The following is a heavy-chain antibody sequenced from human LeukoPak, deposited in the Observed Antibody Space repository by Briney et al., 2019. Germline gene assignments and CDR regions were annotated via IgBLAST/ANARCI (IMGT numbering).Heavy chain of an antibody. CDR2: ISGSGGST. CDR1: GFTFSSYA. J-gene: IGHJ3*02. V-gene: IGHV3-23*01. CDR3: AHLADETGYSSGWGFGDAFDI. D-gene: IGHD6-19*01. Sequence: GGSLRLSCAASGFTFSSYAMSWVRQAPGKGLEWVSAISGSGGSTYYADSVKGRFTISRDNSKNTLYLQMNSLRAEDTAVYYCAHLADETGYSSGWGFGDAFDIWGQGTMVTVSS.